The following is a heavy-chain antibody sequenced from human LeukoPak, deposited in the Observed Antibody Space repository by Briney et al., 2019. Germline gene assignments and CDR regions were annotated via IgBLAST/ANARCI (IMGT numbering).Heavy chain of an antibody. D-gene: IGHD5-24*01. CDR1: GFTFSSYG. J-gene: IGHJ4*02. CDR3: ARETHGYSSLDY. Sequence: GGSLRLSCAASGFTFSSYGMHWVRQAPGKGLEWVAVIWYDGSNKYYADSVKGRFTISRDNSKNTLYLQMNSLRAEDTAVYYCARETHGYSSLDYWGQGTLVTVPS. V-gene: IGHV3-33*01. CDR2: IWYDGSNK.